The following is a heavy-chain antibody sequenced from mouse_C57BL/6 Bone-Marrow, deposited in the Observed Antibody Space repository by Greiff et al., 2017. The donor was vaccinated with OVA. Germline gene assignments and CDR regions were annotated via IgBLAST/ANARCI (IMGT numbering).Heavy chain of an antibody. D-gene: IGHD2-5*01. J-gene: IGHJ1*03. Sequence: QVQLKESGAELARPGASVKMSCKASGYTFTSYTMHWVKQRPGQGLEWIGYINPSSGYTKYNQKFKDKATVTADKSSSTAYMQLSSLTSEDSAVYYCARDPLYSIWYFDVWGTGTTVTVSA. CDR3: ARDPLYSIWYFDV. V-gene: IGHV1-4*01. CDR2: INPSSGYT. CDR1: GYTFTSYT.